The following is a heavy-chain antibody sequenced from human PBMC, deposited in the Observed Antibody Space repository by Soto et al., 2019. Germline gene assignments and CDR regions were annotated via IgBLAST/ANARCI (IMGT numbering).Heavy chain of an antibody. J-gene: IGHJ4*02. CDR2: ISYDGSNK. CDR3: ARDLAQYYYDSSDGSDY. V-gene: IGHV3-30-3*01. CDR1: GFTFSSYA. D-gene: IGHD3-22*01. Sequence: GGSLRLSCAASGFTFSSYAMHWVRQAPGKGLEWVAVISYDGSNKYYADSVKGRFTISRDNSKNTLYLQMNSLRAEDTAVYYCARDLAQYYYDSSDGSDYLGQGTLVTVSS.